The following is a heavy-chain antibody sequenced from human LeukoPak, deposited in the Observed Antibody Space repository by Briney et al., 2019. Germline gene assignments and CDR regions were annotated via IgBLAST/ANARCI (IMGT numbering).Heavy chain of an antibody. CDR2: INHSGST. CDR3: ARESSGSYYED. D-gene: IGHD1-26*01. V-gene: IGHV4-34*01. Sequence: PSETLSLTCAVYGGSFSGYYWSWIRQPPGKGLEWIGEINHSGSTNYNPSLKSRVTISVDTSKNQFSLKLSSVTAADTAVYYCARESSGSYYEDWGQGTLVTVSS. CDR1: GGSFSGYY. J-gene: IGHJ4*02.